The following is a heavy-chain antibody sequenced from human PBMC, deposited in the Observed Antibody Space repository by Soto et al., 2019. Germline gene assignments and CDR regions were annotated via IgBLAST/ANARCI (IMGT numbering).Heavy chain of an antibody. CDR3: AISYYYDSRGYYPVDY. CDR2: IYYSGST. V-gene: IGHV4-39*01. Sequence: SETLSLTCTVSGGSISSSSYYWGWIRQPPGKGLEWIGTIYYSGSTYYNPSLMSRVTISVDTSKNQFSLTLSSVTAADTAVYYCAISYYYDSRGYYPVDYWGQGTLVTVSS. D-gene: IGHD3-22*01. CDR1: GGSISSSSYY. J-gene: IGHJ4*02.